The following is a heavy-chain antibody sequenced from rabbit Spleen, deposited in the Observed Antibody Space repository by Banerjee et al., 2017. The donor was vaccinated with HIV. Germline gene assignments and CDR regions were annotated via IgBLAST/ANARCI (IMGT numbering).Heavy chain of an antibody. CDR2: IYTGSSGST. CDR1: GFSFSSTYY. CDR3: ARDIESYRADL. D-gene: IGHD7-1*01. Sequence: QSLEESGGDLVKPGASLTLTCTASGFSFSSTYYMCWVRQAPGKGLEWIGCIYTGSSGSTYYASWAKGRFTISKTSSTTVTLQMTSLTAADTATYFCARDIESYRADLWGQGTLVTVS. V-gene: IGHV1S40*01. J-gene: IGHJ6*01.